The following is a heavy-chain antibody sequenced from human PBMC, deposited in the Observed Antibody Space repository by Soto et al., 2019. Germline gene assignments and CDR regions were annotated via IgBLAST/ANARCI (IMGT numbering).Heavy chain of an antibody. J-gene: IGHJ4*02. V-gene: IGHV1-69*01. CDR1: GGTFSSYS. CDR2: IIPILGTA. Sequence: QVQLVQSGAEVKKPGSSVTVSCKASGGTFSSYSINWVRQAPGQGLEWMGEIIPILGTANYAQKFQGRVTITADESTSTAYMELSSLRSEDTAVYYCARDGGRHSGGIDYWGQGPLVTVSS. CDR3: ARDGGRHSGGIDY. D-gene: IGHD1-26*01.